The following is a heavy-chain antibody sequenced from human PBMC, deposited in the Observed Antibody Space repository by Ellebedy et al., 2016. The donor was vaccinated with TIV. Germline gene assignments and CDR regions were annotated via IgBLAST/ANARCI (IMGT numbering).Heavy chain of an antibody. Sequence: PGGSLRLSCKVSGYNFDNFWIGWVRQMPGRGLAWMGMLYPGDPDSTYSPSFQGQVTFSADKSINTAYLQWSSLKASDTAIYFCARCSEEASGDFDLWGQGTLVTVSS. CDR3: ARCSEEASGDFDL. CDR2: LYPGDPDS. CDR1: GYNFDNFW. J-gene: IGHJ4*02. D-gene: IGHD6-19*01. V-gene: IGHV5-51*01.